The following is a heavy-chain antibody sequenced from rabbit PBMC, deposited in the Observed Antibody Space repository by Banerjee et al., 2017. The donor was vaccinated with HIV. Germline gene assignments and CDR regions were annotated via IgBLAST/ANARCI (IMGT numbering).Heavy chain of an antibody. V-gene: IGHV1S47*01. Sequence: LVESGGGLVQPGGSLTLSCKASGFDFSNYYMSWVRQAPGKGLEWIGIIYTGDGSTDYASWVNGRFTISSDNAQNTVSLQMNSLTAADTATYFCVRLWNLWGPGTLVTVS. CDR1: GFDFSNYY. CDR2: IYTGDGST. CDR3: VRLWNL. J-gene: IGHJ4*01.